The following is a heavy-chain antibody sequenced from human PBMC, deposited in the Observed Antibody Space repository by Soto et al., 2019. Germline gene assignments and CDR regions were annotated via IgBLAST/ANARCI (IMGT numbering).Heavy chain of an antibody. V-gene: IGHV4-59*01. J-gene: IGHJ3*02. Sequence: SETLSLTCTVSGGSIISYFWTWIRQSPGKGLQWIGYVHYSGNTNYNPSLKSRVTMSVDTSRNQFSLRLTSVTAADTAVYYCARMNQLAPKRNAFDIWGPGTMVTVSS. CDR2: VHYSGNT. CDR1: GGSIISYF. D-gene: IGHD1-1*01. CDR3: ARMNQLAPKRNAFDI.